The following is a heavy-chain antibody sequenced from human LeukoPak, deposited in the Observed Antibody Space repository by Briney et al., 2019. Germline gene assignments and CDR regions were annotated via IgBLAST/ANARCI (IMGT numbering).Heavy chain of an antibody. J-gene: IGHJ4*02. CDR1: GGSISSGSYY. Sequence: PSQTLSLTCTVSGGSISSGSYYWSWIRQPPGKGLEWIGYIYYSGSTNYNPSLKSRVTISVDTSKNQFSLKLSSATAADTAVYYCARYYYDSSPDYWGQGTLVTVSS. CDR2: IYYSGST. D-gene: IGHD3-22*01. CDR3: ARYYYDSSPDY. V-gene: IGHV4-61*01.